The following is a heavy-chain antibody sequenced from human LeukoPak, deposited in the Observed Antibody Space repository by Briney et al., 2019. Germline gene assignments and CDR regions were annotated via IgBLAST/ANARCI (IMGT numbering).Heavy chain of an antibody. Sequence: GRSLRLSCAASGFTFSSYGMHWVRQAPGKGLEWVAVIWYDGSNKYYADSVKGRFTISRDNSKNTLYLQMNSLRAEDTAVYYCARGRGYSCGWGYFDYWGQGTLVTVSS. V-gene: IGHV3-33*01. J-gene: IGHJ4*02. CDR1: GFTFSSYG. CDR2: IWYDGSNK. D-gene: IGHD5-18*01. CDR3: ARGRGYSCGWGYFDY.